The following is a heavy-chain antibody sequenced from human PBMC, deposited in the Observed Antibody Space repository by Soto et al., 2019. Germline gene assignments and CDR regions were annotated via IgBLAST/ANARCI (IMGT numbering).Heavy chain of an antibody. CDR2: IYYSGST. CDR1: GGSVSSGSYY. Sequence: SETLSLTCTVSGGSVSSGSYYWSWIRQPPGTGLEWIGYIYYSGSTNYNPSLRSRVTISVDTSKNQFSLKLSSVTAADTAVYYCAGMRAYYDFWSGYYTGSGYYYGMDVWGQGTTVTVSS. D-gene: IGHD3-3*01. CDR3: AGMRAYYDFWSGYYTGSGYYYGMDV. V-gene: IGHV4-61*01. J-gene: IGHJ6*02.